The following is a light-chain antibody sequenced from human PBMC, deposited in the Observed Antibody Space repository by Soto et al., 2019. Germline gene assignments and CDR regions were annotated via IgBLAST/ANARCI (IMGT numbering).Light chain of an antibody. Sequence: DIQLTQSPSFLSASVGDRVTITCLASQGISRYLSWYQQKPGKAPNLLIYAASTLQSGVPSRFSGSGSGTEFTHTISSLQPEDFATCYCQQLNGYPITFGQGTRLEIQ. V-gene: IGKV1-9*01. CDR3: QQLNGYPIT. CDR1: QGISRY. J-gene: IGKJ5*01. CDR2: AAS.